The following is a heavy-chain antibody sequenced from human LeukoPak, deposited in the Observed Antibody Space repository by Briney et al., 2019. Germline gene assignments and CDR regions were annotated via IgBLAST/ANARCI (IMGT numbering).Heavy chain of an antibody. J-gene: IGHJ6*02. CDR2: INPNRGGT. D-gene: IGHD6-13*01. V-gene: IGHV1-2*02. Sequence: ASVKVSCKASGGTFSSYAISWVRQAPGQGLEWMGWINPNRGGTNYAQKFQGRVTMTRDTSISTAYMELSRLRSDDTAVYYCARDKQGMDVWGQGTTVTVSS. CDR1: GGTFSSYA. CDR3: ARDKQGMDV.